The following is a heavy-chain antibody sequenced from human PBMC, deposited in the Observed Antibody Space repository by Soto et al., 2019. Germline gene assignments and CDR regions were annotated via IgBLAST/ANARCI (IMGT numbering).Heavy chain of an antibody. J-gene: IGHJ4*02. Sequence: QVQLQQSGAEVKRPEASVKVSCKASGVSFNSYGFAWERQAPGQGLEWLGNITPALHVTNYAQSLQGRVTITADTSTSPLYLELTSLTSKDTAVYYCAWMKMSRLDHWGQGTLVTVAS. V-gene: IGHV1-69*09. CDR3: AWMKMSRLDH. CDR1: GVSFNSYG. CDR2: ITPALHVT. D-gene: IGHD2-2*03.